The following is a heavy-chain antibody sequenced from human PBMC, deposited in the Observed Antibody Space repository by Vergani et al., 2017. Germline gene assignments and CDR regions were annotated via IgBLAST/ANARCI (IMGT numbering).Heavy chain of an antibody. J-gene: IGHJ6*03. D-gene: IGHD6-6*01. CDR1: GGSFSGYY. Sequence: QVQLQQWGAGLLKPSETLSLTCAVYGGSFSGYYWSWIRQPPGKGLEWIGEINHSGSTNYNPSLKSRVTISVDTSKNQFSLKLSSVTAADTAVYYCARVRRYSSSSPIYYYYMDVWGKGTTVTVSS. CDR3: ARVRRYSSSSPIYYYYMDV. CDR2: INHSGST. V-gene: IGHV4-34*01.